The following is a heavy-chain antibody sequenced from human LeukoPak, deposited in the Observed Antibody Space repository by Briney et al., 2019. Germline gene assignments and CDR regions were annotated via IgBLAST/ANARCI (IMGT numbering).Heavy chain of an antibody. J-gene: IGHJ4*02. CDR1: GFMLDYYN. Sequence: GGSLRLSCVVSGFMLDYYNMHWVRQAPGKGLQWVCLINWDGGSTYYDASVKGLFTLSRDNSKNSLYLQMNSLSTDNTAFYYCATGEEDSSMNFFHWGQGTLVTVSS. CDR2: INWDGGST. V-gene: IGHV3-43*01. CDR3: ATGEEDSSMNFFH. D-gene: IGHD5-18*01.